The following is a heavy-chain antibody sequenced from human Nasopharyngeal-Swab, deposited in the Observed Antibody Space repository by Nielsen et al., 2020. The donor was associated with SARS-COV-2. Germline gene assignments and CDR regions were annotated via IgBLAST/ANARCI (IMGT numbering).Heavy chain of an antibody. V-gene: IGHV3-11*04. J-gene: IGHJ4*02. D-gene: IGHD3-22*01. CDR1: GFTFSDYY. Sequence: GESLKISCAASGFTFSDYYMSWIRQAPGKGLEWVSSISSSGSTIYYADSVKGRFTISRDNAKHSLYLQMNSLRTEDTAVYYCARSFEGSSGYYYDYFDYWGQGTLVTVSS. CDR3: ARSFEGSSGYYYDYFDY. CDR2: ISSSGSTI.